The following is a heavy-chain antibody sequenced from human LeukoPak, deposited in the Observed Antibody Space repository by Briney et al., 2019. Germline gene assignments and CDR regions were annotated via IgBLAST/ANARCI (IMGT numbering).Heavy chain of an antibody. Sequence: SETLSLTCTVSGGSISSYYWSWIRQPPGKGLEWIGYIYYSGSTNYDPSPKSRVTISVDTSKNQFSLKLSSVTAADTAVYYCARDILTGYYRDAFDIWGQGTMVTVSS. CDR3: ARDILTGYYRDAFDI. D-gene: IGHD3-9*01. CDR1: GGSISSYY. V-gene: IGHV4-59*01. J-gene: IGHJ3*02. CDR2: IYYSGST.